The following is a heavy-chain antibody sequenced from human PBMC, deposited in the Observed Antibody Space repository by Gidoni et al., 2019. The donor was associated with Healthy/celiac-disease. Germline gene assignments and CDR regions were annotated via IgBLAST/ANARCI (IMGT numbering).Heavy chain of an antibody. J-gene: IGHJ4*02. CDR1: GFTFSSYG. Sequence: QVQLVESGGGVVQPGRSLRLSCAASGFTFSSYGMHWVRQAPGKGLEWVAVIWYDGSNKYYADSVKGRFTISRDNSKNTLYLQMNSLRAEDTAVYYCARGAGYSYGHSLDYWGQGTLVTVSS. CDR2: IWYDGSNK. CDR3: ARGAGYSYGHSLDY. D-gene: IGHD5-18*01. V-gene: IGHV3-33*01.